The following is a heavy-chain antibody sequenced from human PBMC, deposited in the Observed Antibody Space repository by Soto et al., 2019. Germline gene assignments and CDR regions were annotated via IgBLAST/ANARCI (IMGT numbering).Heavy chain of an antibody. CDR3: ARGGGTGAFDI. Sequence: SETLSLTCAVSGGSISSGGYSWSWIRQPPGKGLEWIGYIYHSGSTYYNPSLKSRVTISVDRSKNQFSLKLSSVTAADTAVYYCARGGGTGAFDIWGQGTMVTVSS. CDR1: GGSISSGGYS. V-gene: IGHV4-30-2*01. J-gene: IGHJ3*02. D-gene: IGHD3-16*01. CDR2: IYHSGST.